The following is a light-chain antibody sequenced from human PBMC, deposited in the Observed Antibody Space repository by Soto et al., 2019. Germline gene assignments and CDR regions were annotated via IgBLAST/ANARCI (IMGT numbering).Light chain of an antibody. Sequence: EIVMTQSPATLSVSPGERATLSCRASQSVRSNLAWYQQKPGRAPRLFIYGASTGATGIPARFSGSGSGTEFTLAISSLQSEDFAVYYCQQYNNWPAITFGQGTRLEIK. V-gene: IGKV3D-15*01. J-gene: IGKJ5*01. CDR2: GAS. CDR3: QQYNNWPAIT. CDR1: QSVRSN.